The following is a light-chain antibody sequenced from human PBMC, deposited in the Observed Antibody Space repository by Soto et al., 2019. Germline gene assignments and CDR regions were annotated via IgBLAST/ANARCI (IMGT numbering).Light chain of an antibody. CDR2: GAS. V-gene: IGKV3-20*01. CDR3: QQYGSSPRT. Sequence: ENMLTQSPGTLSLSPGEGATLSSRASRGVSANYLAWYQQKPGQAPTLLIYGASIRAAGIPDRFSGSGSGTDFTLTIRRLEPDDFAVYYCQQYGSSPRTFGQGTKVDI. J-gene: IGKJ1*01. CDR1: RGVSANY.